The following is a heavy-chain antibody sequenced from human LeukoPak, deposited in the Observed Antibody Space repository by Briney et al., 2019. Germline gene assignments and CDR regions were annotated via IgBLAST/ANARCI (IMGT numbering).Heavy chain of an antibody. Sequence: SETLSLTCTVSGGSISSYYWSWIRQPPGKGLEWIGYIYYSGSTNYNPSLKGRVTISVDTSKNQFSLKLSSVTAADTAVYYCARVGASSDAFDIWGQGTMVTVSS. J-gene: IGHJ3*02. CDR1: GGSISSYY. V-gene: IGHV4-59*01. D-gene: IGHD3-3*01. CDR2: IYYSGST. CDR3: ARVGASSDAFDI.